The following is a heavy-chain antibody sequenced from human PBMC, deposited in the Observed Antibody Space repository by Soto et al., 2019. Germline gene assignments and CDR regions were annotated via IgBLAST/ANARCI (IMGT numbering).Heavy chain of an antibody. J-gene: IGHJ6*02. CDR3: AKEGDYYDFWSGYGMDV. V-gene: IGHV3-23*01. CDR1: GFTFSNYA. D-gene: IGHD3-3*01. Sequence: PVGSLRLSCAASGFTFSNYAMSWVRQAPGKGLEWVSAISGSGGSTYYADSVKGRFTISRDNSKNTLYLQMNTLRAEDTAVYYCAKEGDYYDFWSGYGMDVWGQGTTVTVSS. CDR2: ISGSGGST.